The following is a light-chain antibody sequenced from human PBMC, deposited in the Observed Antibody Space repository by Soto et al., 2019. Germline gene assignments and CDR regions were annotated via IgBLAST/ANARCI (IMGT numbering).Light chain of an antibody. CDR1: QSISSW. CDR3: QQTHSLPLS. CDR2: DAS. J-gene: IGKJ3*01. Sequence: DSQMTQSPSTLCASVGDRVTITCRASQSISSWLAWYQQKPGKAPKLLIYDASSLHSGVPSRFSGSGSGTDFTLSISSLQPEDFATYYCQQTHSLPLSFGPGTKVDI. V-gene: IGKV1-12*01.